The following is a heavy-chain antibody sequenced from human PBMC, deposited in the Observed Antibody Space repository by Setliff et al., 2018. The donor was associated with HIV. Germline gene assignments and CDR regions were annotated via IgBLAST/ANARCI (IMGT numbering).Heavy chain of an antibody. Sequence: HPSETLSLTCSVSGGSISTSSYYWGWIRQPPGKGLEWVAFIRYDGSNKYYADSVKGRFTISRDNSKNTLYLQMNSLRAEDTAVYYCAKDHWGIAAAGMANYWGQGTLVTVSS. J-gene: IGHJ4*02. V-gene: IGHV3-30*02. CDR2: IRYDGSNK. CDR3: AKDHWGIAAAGMANY. CDR1: GGSISTSSYY. D-gene: IGHD6-13*01.